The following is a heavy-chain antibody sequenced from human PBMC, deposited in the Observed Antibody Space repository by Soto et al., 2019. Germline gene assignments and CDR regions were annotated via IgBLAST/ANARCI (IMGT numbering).Heavy chain of an antibody. V-gene: IGHV1-2*02. CDR3: AREVYFDSTPDAVDY. J-gene: IGHJ4*02. CDR2: INPNSGGT. CDR1: GYTFTDYY. Sequence: GASVKVSCKASGYTFTDYYMHWVRQAPGQGLDWVGWINPNSGGTNYAQKFQGRVTITADKSTSTAYMELSSLRSEDTAVYYCAREVYFDSTPDAVDYWGQGTLVTVSS. D-gene: IGHD3-9*01.